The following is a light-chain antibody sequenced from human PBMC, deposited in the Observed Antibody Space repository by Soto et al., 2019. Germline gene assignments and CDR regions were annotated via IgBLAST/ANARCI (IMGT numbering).Light chain of an antibody. CDR1: QSVSSH. CDR2: DAY. Sequence: EVVLTQSPATLSLSPGERATLSCRASQSVSSHLAWYQQRPGQAPRLLIYDAYNRATGIPGRFSGSGYGTDFTLTISSLEPEDFALYYCQQRSDGPAYTFGQGTRLDI. CDR3: QQRSDGPAYT. V-gene: IGKV3-11*01. J-gene: IGKJ2*01.